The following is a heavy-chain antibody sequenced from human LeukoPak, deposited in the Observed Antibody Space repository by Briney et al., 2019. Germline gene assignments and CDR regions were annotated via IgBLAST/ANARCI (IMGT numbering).Heavy chain of an antibody. CDR2: INTYNGNT. Sequence: ASVKVSCKASGYTFTSFGISWVRQAPGQGLEWMGWINTYNGNTKYAQKVQGRVTMTTDTSTSTAYMEVRSLRSDDTAVYYCARDLVHHRLLATGYNWFDPWGQGTLVTVSS. CDR1: GYTFTSFG. CDR3: ARDLVHHRLLATGYNWFDP. D-gene: IGHD3-9*01. V-gene: IGHV1-18*01. J-gene: IGHJ5*02.